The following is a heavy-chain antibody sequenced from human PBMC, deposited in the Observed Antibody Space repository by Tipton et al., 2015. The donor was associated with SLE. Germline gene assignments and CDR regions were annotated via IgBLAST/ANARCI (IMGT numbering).Heavy chain of an antibody. CDR3: AKVISAVAGFDY. CDR1: GFTFSDYY. Sequence: SLRLSCAASGFTFSDYYMSWIRQAPGKGLEWVSYISSSSSYTNYADSVKGRFTISRDNAKNSLYLQMNSLRAEDTAVYYCAKVISAVAGFDYWGQGTLVTVSS. V-gene: IGHV3-11*05. CDR2: ISSSSSYT. J-gene: IGHJ4*02. D-gene: IGHD6-19*01.